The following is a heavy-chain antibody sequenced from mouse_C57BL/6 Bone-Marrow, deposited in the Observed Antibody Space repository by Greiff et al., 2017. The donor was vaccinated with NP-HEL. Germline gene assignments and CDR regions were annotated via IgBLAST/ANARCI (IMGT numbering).Heavy chain of an antibody. CDR2: INPGSGGT. D-gene: IGHD2-4*01. CDR3: ARSGGLRRSYAMDY. J-gene: IGHJ4*01. Sequence: QVQLKQSGAELVRPGTSVKVSCKASGYAFTNYLIEWVKQRPGQGLEWIGVINPGSGGTNYNEKFKGKATLTADKSSSTAYMQLSSLTSEDSAVYFCARSGGLRRSYAMDYWGQGTSVTVSS. CDR1: GYAFTNYL. V-gene: IGHV1-54*01.